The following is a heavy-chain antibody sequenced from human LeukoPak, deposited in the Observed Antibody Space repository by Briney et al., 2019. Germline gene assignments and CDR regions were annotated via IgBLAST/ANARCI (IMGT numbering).Heavy chain of an antibody. CDR2: IIPLFDSP. Sequence: SVKVSCKASGGTFTFGTAGVTWVRQASGQRLEWLGGIIPLFDSPHYAPNFQGRLTITADKFSGVAYMDLSSLSSEDTAVYYCARAYIVNTNGDNVYYYMDVWGTGTTVTVSS. CDR1: GGTFTFGTAG. CDR3: ARAYIVNTNGDNVYYYMDV. V-gene: IGHV1-69*06. D-gene: IGHD5-24*01. J-gene: IGHJ6*03.